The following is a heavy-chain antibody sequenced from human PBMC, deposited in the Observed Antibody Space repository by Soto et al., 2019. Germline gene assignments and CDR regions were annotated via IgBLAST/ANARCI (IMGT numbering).Heavy chain of an antibody. CDR3: ARDVSSDTTGFRGYDL. CDR2: FIPIFASA. D-gene: IGHD3-10*01. V-gene: IGHV1-69*13. J-gene: IGHJ4*02. CDR1: GGTVSSYA. Sequence: SVKVSCKASGGTVSSYAITWVRQAPGKGLEWMGVFIPIFASAHYAPKFQGRITITADESTSTAYMELSGLTSGDTAIYYCARDVSSDTTGFRGYDLWGQGTQVTVSS.